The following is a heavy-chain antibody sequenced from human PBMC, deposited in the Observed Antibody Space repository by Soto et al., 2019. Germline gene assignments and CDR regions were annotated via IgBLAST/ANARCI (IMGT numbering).Heavy chain of an antibody. CDR3: ARGAYYLDY. V-gene: IGHV4-59*01. CDR1: GGSISSYY. Sequence: ETLSLTCTVSGGSISSYYWSWIRQPPGKGLEWTGYIYFSGTTNYNPSLKSRVTISVETSKIQFSLKLSSVTAADTAVYYCARGAYYLDYWGQGTLVTVSS. CDR2: IYFSGTT. J-gene: IGHJ4*02.